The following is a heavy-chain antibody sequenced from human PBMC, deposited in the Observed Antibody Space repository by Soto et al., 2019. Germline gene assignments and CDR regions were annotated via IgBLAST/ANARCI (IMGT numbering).Heavy chain of an antibody. CDR3: ARGAFDI. CDR1: GYTFTSYA. J-gene: IGHJ3*02. Sequence: ASVKFSCKASGYTFTSYAMHWVRQAPGQRLEWMGWINAGNGNKKYSQKFQGRVTITRDTSASTAYMELSSLRSEDTAVYYCARGAFDIWGKGTMVTVSS. V-gene: IGHV1-3*01. CDR2: INAGNGNK.